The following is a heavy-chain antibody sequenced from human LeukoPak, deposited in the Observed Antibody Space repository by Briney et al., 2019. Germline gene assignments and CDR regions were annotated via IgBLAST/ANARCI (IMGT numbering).Heavy chain of an antibody. J-gene: IGHJ4*02. CDR3: ARDRAYSFDY. V-gene: IGHV3-21*05. CDR2: IRSSDNYI. D-gene: IGHD1-26*01. Sequence: PGGSPRLSCAASGFTFSSYSVNWVRQAPGKGLEWASYIRSSDNYIQYADSVRGRFTISTDNAKNSLYLQMNGLRAEDTAVYYCARDRAYSFDYWGQGTLVTVSS. CDR1: GFTFSSYS.